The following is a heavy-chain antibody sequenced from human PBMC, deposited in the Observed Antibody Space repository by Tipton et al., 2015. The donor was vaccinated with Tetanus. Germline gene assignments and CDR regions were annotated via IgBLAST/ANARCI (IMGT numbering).Heavy chain of an antibody. D-gene: IGHD2-8*01. CDR2: IYPGDSDT. CDR3: ARAHCTDGVCNFGF. CDR1: GYIFNNYW. J-gene: IGHJ4*02. Sequence: QLVQSGGEVKKPGESLKISCKGSGYIFNNYWIGWVRQKPGKGLEWMGIIYPGDSDTRYSPSFQGQVTISGDKSINTAYLQWSSLKASDTSMFYCARAHCTDGVCNFGFWGQGALVTVAS. V-gene: IGHV5-51*01.